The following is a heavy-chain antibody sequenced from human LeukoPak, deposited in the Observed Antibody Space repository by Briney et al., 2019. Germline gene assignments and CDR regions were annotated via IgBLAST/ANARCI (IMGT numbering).Heavy chain of an antibody. J-gene: IGHJ5*02. V-gene: IGHV1-18*01. CDR3: ARVPILRYFDNWFDP. CDR1: GYTFTSYG. D-gene: IGHD3-9*01. Sequence: GASVKVSCKASGYTFTSYGISWVRQAPGQGLEGMGWISAYNGNTNYAQKLQGRVTMTTDTSTSTAYMELRSLRSDDTAVYYCARVPILRYFDNWFDPWGQGTLVTVSS. CDR2: ISAYNGNT.